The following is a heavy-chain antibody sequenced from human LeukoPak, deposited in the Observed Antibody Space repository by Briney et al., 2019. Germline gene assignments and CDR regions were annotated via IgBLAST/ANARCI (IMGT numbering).Heavy chain of an antibody. D-gene: IGHD5/OR15-5a*01. Sequence: GGSLRFSCAASGFTFSGSAMHWVRQASGKGLEWVGRIRDKANSYATAYAASVKGTLTICRDDSKNTTYLQMDSLKTEDTAVYYCASKSVYYMDGWGKGTTGTIS. CDR3: ASKSVYYMDG. J-gene: IGHJ6*03. V-gene: IGHV3-73*01. CDR2: IRDKANSYAT. CDR1: GFTFSGSA.